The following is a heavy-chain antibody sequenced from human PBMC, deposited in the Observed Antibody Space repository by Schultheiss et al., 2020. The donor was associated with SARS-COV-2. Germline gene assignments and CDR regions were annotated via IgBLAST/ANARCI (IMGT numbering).Heavy chain of an antibody. D-gene: IGHD4-11*01. V-gene: IGHV1-18*01. Sequence: ASVKVSCKASGYTFTSYGISWVRQAPGQGLEWMGGFDPEDGETIYAQKFQGRVTMTTDTSTSTAYMELRSLRSDDTAVYYCARWATVTTAYYYGMDVWGQGTTVTVSS. CDR2: FDPEDGET. CDR1: GYTFTSYG. J-gene: IGHJ6*02. CDR3: ARWATVTTAYYYGMDV.